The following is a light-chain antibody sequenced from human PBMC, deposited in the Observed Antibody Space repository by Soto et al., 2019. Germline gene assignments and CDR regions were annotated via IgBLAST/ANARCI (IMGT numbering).Light chain of an antibody. CDR1: QGISSY. J-gene: IGKJ3*01. CDR2: AAS. CDR3: QHLNSYPFT. V-gene: IGKV1-9*01. Sequence: IQLTQSPSSLSASVGDRVTITCRASQGISSYLAWYQQKPGKAPNLLIYAASTLQSGVPSRFSGSRSGTEYTLTISSLQPEDVATYYCQHLNSYPFTFGHCTKVDI.